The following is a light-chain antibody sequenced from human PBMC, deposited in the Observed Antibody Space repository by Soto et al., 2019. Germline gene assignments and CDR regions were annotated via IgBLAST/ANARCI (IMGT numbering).Light chain of an antibody. CDR1: QDIGVH. J-gene: IGKJ4*01. Sequence: DLQMTQSPSSLSASVGDSVTITCRASQDIGVHLAWFQQIPGKAPKSLIYDASTLQSGVPSKFSGSGSGTDFTLTISSLQPEDSATYYCQQYKAYPLTFGGGTKVEIK. CDR2: DAS. V-gene: IGKV1-16*02. CDR3: QQYKAYPLT.